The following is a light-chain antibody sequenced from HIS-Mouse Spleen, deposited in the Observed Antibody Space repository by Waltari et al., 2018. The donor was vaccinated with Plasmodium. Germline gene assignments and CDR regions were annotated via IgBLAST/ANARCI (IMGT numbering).Light chain of an antibody. CDR1: ALPKQY. CDR2: KDS. V-gene: IGLV3-25*03. J-gene: IGLJ3*02. CDR3: QSADSSGTPNWV. Sequence: SYELTQPPSVSVSPGQTARITCSGDALPKQYAHWYQQKPGQAPLLVIYKDSDRPSGIPERFSGSSSGTTVTLTISGVQAEDEADYYCQSADSSGTPNWVFGGGTKLTVL.